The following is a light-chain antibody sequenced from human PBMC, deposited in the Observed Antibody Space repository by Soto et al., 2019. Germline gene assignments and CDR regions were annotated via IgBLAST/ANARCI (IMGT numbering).Light chain of an antibody. CDR3: STYTANGVGV. CDR2: DVT. Sequence: QSVLTQPASVSGSPGQSITISCTGTDSDVGGYNYVSWYQHHPGNAPKVMIYDVTYRPSGVSNRFSGSKSGNTASLTISGRQSTDETDYYCSTYTANGVGVFGGGTKLTVL. CDR1: DSDVGGYNY. J-gene: IGLJ2*01. V-gene: IGLV2-14*03.